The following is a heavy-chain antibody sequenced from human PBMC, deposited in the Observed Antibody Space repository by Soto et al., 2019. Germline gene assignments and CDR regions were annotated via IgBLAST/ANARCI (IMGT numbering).Heavy chain of an antibody. V-gene: IGHV3-23*01. CDR3: AKEPRRYYYDSSGAQYFQH. CDR1: GFTFSSYS. D-gene: IGHD3-22*01. CDR2: ISGSGGST. J-gene: IGHJ1*01. Sequence: PGGSLRLSCAASGFTFSSYSMSWVRQAPGEGLEWVSAISGSGGSTYYADSVKGRFTISRDNSKNTLYLQMNSLRAEDTAVYYCAKEPRRYYYDSSGAQYFQHWGQGTLVTVSS.